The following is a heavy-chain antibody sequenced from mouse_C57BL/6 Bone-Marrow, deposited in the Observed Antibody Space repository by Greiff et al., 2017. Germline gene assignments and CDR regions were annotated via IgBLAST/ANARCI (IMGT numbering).Heavy chain of an antibody. D-gene: IGHD1-1*01. CDR1: GYTFTSYW. J-gene: IGHJ2*01. Sequence: QVQLQQPGAELVMPGASVKLSCKASGYTFTSYWMHWVKQRPGQGLEWIGEIDPSDSYTNYNQKFKGKSTLTVDKSSSTAYMQLSSLTSEDSAVYYCAREVIYYGSSSFDSWGQGTTLTVSS. CDR3: AREVIYYGSSSFDS. V-gene: IGHV1-69*01. CDR2: IDPSDSYT.